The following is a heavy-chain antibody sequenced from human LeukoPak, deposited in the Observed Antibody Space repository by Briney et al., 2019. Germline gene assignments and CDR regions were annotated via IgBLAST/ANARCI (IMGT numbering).Heavy chain of an antibody. D-gene: IGHD3-3*01. Sequence: PSETLSLTCAVYGGSFSGYYWGWTRQPPGKGLEWIGEINHSGSTNYNPSLKSRVTISVDTSKNQFSLKLSSVTAADTAVYYCARGLFGVRDYWGQGTLVTVSS. V-gene: IGHV4-34*01. CDR2: INHSGST. CDR1: GGSFSGYY. J-gene: IGHJ4*02. CDR3: ARGLFGVRDY.